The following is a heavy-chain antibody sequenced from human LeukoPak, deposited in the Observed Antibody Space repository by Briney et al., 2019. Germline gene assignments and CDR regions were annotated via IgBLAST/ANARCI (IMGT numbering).Heavy chain of an antibody. CDR3: ARADYDSSGYYYLDY. Sequence: GASLKSSSKGFGSDFATYWIAWAGQMPGQGLEWMGIIYPGESDTRYSPSFQGQLTISADESISTAYLQWSSLKASDTAMYYCARADYDSSGYYYLDYWGQGTLVTVSS. D-gene: IGHD3-22*01. V-gene: IGHV5-51*01. CDR1: GSDFATYW. CDR2: IYPGESDT. J-gene: IGHJ4*02.